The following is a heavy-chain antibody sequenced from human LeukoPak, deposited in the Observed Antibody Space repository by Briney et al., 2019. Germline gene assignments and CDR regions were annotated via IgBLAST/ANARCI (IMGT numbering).Heavy chain of an antibody. CDR2: INHSGST. Sequence: SETLSLTCAVCGGSFSGYYWSWIRQPPGKGLEWIGEINHSGSTNYNPSLKSRVTISVDTSKNQFSLKLSSVTAADTAVYYCARGGYSGYDWGQGTLVTVSS. CDR1: GGSFSGYY. J-gene: IGHJ4*02. D-gene: IGHD5-12*01. CDR3: ARGGYSGYD. V-gene: IGHV4-34*01.